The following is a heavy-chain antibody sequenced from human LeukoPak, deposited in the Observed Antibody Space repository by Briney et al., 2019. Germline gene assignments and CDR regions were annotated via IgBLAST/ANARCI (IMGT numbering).Heavy chain of an antibody. V-gene: IGHV4-59*01. J-gene: IGHJ3*02. CDR1: GGSISSYY. CDR2: IYYSGST. CDR3: ARAGAVAVPGAFDI. Sequence: NPSETLSLTCTVSGGSISSYYWSWIRQPPGKGLEWIGYIYYSGSTNYNPSLKSRVTISVDTSKNQFSLKLSSVTAADTAVYYCARAGAVAVPGAFDIWGQGTMVTVSS. D-gene: IGHD6-19*01.